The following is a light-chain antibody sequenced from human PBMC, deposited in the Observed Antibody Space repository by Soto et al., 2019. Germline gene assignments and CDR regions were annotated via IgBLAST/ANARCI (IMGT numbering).Light chain of an antibody. J-gene: IGKJ1*01. CDR2: GAS. Sequence: EIVMTQSPATLSVSPGERATLSCRASQSVSSKLAWYQQKPGQAPRLLIYGASTRATDIPARFSGSGSGTKFTLSISSLQSEDFAVYYCQQYNNGAQTFCQGTKVEIK. CDR3: QQYNNGAQT. CDR1: QSVSSK. V-gene: IGKV3-15*01.